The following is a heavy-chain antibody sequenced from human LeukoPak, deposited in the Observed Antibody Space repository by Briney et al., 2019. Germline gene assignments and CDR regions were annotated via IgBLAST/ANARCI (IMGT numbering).Heavy chain of an antibody. D-gene: IGHD1-20*01. CDR3: ARGITQGFDH. CDR1: GYTFTSLD. J-gene: IGHJ1*01. V-gene: IGHV1-8*01. CDR2: MNPNWGYT. Sequence: ASVKVSFKASGYTFTSLDINWVRQAPGQGVEWMGWMNPNWGYTGYSQKFQARVTMTRDTSIDTAYMELSSLRSDDTAVYYCARGITQGFDHWGQGTLVTVSS.